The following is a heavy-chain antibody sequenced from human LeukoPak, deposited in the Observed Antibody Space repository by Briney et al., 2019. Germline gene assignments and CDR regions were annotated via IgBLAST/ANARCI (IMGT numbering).Heavy chain of an antibody. CDR3: AKSGSDSSGAFDY. CDR1: GFTFSSYS. Sequence: GGSLRLSCAASGFTFSSYSMNWVRQAPGKGLEWVSSISSSSSYIYYADSVKGRFTISRDNAKNSLYLQMNSLRAEDTAVYYCAKSGSDSSGAFDYWGQGTLVTVSS. J-gene: IGHJ4*02. D-gene: IGHD3-22*01. V-gene: IGHV3-21*01. CDR2: ISSSSSYI.